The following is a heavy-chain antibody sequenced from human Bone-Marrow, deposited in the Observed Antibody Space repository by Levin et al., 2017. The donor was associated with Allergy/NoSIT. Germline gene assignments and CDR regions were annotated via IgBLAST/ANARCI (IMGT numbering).Heavy chain of an antibody. D-gene: IGHD2-2*01. CDR1: GFVFSDYS. Sequence: GESLKISCAASGFVFSDYSMTWVRQAPGKGLEWVSTISRGGTTYYSDSVEGRFVISRDDSTNTAHLQMNSLRGEDTAVYFCAKAALGSSIWLGNAFDIRGQGTMVTVSS. J-gene: IGHJ3*02. CDR2: ISRGGTT. CDR3: AKAALGSSIWLGNAFDI. V-gene: IGHV3-23*01.